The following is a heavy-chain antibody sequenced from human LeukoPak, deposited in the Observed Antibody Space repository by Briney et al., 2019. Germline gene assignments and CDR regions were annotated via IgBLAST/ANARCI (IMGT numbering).Heavy chain of an antibody. V-gene: IGHV3-13*01. CDR3: ARGRATVTDFDY. J-gene: IGHJ4*02. Sequence: GGSLRLSCAASGFTFSSYDMHWVRQATGKGLEWVSAIGTAGDTYYPGSVKGRFTISRENAKSSLYLQMNSLRAGDTAVYYCARGRATVTDFDYWGQGTLVTVSS. CDR1: GFTFSSYD. D-gene: IGHD4-17*01. CDR2: IGTAGDT.